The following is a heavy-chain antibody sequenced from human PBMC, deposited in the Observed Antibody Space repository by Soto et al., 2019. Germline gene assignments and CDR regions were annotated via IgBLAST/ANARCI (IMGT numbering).Heavy chain of an antibody. CDR2: VSSGGITT. V-gene: IGHV3-48*03. CDR3: ATPNSSSWYSIRY. CDR1: GFTFSSYG. J-gene: IGHJ4*02. D-gene: IGHD6-13*01. Sequence: PGGSLRLSCAASGFTFSSYGMNWVRQAPGRGLEWVSYVSSGGITTYYADSVKGRFTISRDNAKNSLYLQMNRLRAEDMAVYYCATPNSSSWYSIRYWGQGTLVTVSS.